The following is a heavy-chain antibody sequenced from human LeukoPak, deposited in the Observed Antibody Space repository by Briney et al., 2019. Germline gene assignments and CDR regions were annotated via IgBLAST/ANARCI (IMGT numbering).Heavy chain of an antibody. J-gene: IGHJ4*02. CDR2: IWYDGSNK. CDR3: ARHPLYSNYYFDY. V-gene: IGHV3-33*01. D-gene: IGHD4-11*01. CDR1: GFTFSSYG. Sequence: GGSLRLSCAASGFTFSSYGMHWVRLAPGKGLEWVAVIWYDGSNKYYADSVKGRFTISRDNSKNTLYLQMNSLRAEDTAVYYCARHPLYSNYYFDYWGQGTLVTVSS.